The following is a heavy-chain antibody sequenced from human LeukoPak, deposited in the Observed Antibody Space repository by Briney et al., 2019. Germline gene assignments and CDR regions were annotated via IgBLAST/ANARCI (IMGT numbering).Heavy chain of an antibody. D-gene: IGHD3-10*01. V-gene: IGHV3-30*18. CDR1: GFTFSSYG. CDR2: ISYDGSNK. CDR3: AKVNRVWGSYYMNGYFDY. Sequence: SGGSLRLSCAASGFTFSSYGMHWVRQAPGKGLEWVAVISYDGSNKYYADSVKGRFTISRDNSKNTLYLQMNSLRAEDTAVYYCAKVNRVWGSYYMNGYFDYWGQGTLVTVSS. J-gene: IGHJ4*02.